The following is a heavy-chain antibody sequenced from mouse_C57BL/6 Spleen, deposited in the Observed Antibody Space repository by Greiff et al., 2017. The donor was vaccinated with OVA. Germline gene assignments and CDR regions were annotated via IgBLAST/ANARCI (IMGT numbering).Heavy chain of an antibody. J-gene: IGHJ3*01. Sequence: EVMLVESGGGLVQPGGSMKLSCVASGFTFSNYWMNWVRQSPEKGLEWVAQIRLKSDNYATHYAESVKGRFTISRDDSKSSVYLQMNNVRAEDTGIYYCTADGYYRTWFAYWGQGTLVTVSA. CDR2: IRLKSDNYAT. CDR1: GFTFSNYW. V-gene: IGHV6-3*01. D-gene: IGHD2-3*01. CDR3: TADGYYRTWFAY.